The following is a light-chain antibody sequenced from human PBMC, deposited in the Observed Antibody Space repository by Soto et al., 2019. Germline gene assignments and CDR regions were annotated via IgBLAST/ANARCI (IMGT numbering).Light chain of an antibody. J-gene: IGLJ2*01. CDR1: SSNVGSNY. Sequence: QAVVTQPPSASGTPGQRVTISCSGSSSNVGSNYVYWYQQYPGTAPKLLIYRNNQRPSGVPDRFSVSKSGTSASLAISGLRSEDEADYYCAAWDDSVSGPVFGGGTKLTVL. CDR2: RNN. V-gene: IGLV1-47*01. CDR3: AAWDDSVSGPV.